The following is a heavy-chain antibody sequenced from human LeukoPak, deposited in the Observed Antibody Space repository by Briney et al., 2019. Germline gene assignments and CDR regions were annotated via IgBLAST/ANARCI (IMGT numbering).Heavy chain of an antibody. CDR3: AGPSSGWSNYYYYYMDV. V-gene: IGHV4-39*06. CDR2: IYHSGST. CDR1: GGSISSSSYY. J-gene: IGHJ6*03. Sequence: SETLSLTCTVSGGSISSSSYYWGWIRQPPGKGLEWIGSIYHSGSTYYNPSLKSRVTISVDTSKNQFPLKLSSVTAADTAVYYCAGPSSGWSNYYYYYMDVWGKGTTVTVSS. D-gene: IGHD6-19*01.